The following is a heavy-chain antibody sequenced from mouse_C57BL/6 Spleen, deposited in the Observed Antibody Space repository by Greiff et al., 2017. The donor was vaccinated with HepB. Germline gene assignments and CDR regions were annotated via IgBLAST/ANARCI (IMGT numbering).Heavy chain of an antibody. J-gene: IGHJ3*01. CDR2: ISDGGSYT. Sequence: EVQLVESGGGLVKPGGSLKLSCAASGFTFSSYAMSWVRQTPEKRLEWVATISDGGSYTYYPDNVKGRFTISRDNAKNNLYLQMSHLKSEDTAMYYCASNWGFAYWGQGTLVTVSA. V-gene: IGHV5-4*01. CDR1: GFTFSSYA. D-gene: IGHD4-1*01. CDR3: ASNWGFAY.